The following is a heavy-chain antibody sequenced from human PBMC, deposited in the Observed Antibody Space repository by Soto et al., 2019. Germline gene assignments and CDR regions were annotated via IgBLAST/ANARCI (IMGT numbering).Heavy chain of an antibody. CDR3: ARVSPSSRAAEP. CDR2: ISAYNGNT. V-gene: IGHV1-18*01. Sequence: GASVKVSCKASGYTFTSYGISWVRQAPGQGLEWMGWISAYNGNTNYAQSLQGRVTMTTDTSTTTAYMELRSLKSDDTAVYYCARVSPSSRAAEPRGQGTLVTVAS. D-gene: IGHD6-13*01. J-gene: IGHJ4*02. CDR1: GYTFTSYG.